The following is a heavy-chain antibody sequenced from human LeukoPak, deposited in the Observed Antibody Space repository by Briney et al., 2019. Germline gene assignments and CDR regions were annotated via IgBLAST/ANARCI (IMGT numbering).Heavy chain of an antibody. CDR3: AKTTTGYSSGRYPAWPIDY. D-gene: IGHD2-15*01. CDR1: GFTFGSYV. CDR2: IFGSGGSA. J-gene: IGHJ4*02. V-gene: IGHV3-23*01. Sequence: SGGSLRLSCAASGFTFGSYVMYWVRQAPGKGLEWVSGIFGSGGSAHYADSVKGRFTISRDNSKNTVYLQMDSLRAEDTAIYYCAKTTTGYSSGRYPAWPIDYWGQGTLVTVSS.